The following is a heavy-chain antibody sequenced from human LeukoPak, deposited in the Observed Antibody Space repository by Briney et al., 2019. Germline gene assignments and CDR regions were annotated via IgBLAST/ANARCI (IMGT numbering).Heavy chain of an antibody. CDR1: GDSITSGNYY. D-gene: IGHD1-26*01. J-gene: IGHJ4*02. CDR2: IHSSGNT. V-gene: IGHV4-61*02. Sequence: SQTLSLTCTFSGDSITSGNYYWGWIRQPAGKGLEWIGRIHSSGNTNYIPSLKSRVTISADTSNNHFSLKLSSVTAAGTAVFFCARGTVKVGATVLLDYWGQGTLVTVSS. CDR3: ARGTVKVGATVLLDY.